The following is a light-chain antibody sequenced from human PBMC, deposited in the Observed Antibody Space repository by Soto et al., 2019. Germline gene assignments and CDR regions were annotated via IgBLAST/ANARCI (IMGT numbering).Light chain of an antibody. CDR1: SSDVGAYNY. J-gene: IGLJ1*01. Sequence: QSALTQPASVSGSPGQSITISCTGTSSDVGAYNYVSWYQQHPGKAHKVMIYDVSNRPSGVSNRFSGSKSGNTASLTISGLQAEDEADYYCLSYTTSSTYVFGTGTKLTVL. V-gene: IGLV2-14*01. CDR2: DVS. CDR3: LSYTTSSTYV.